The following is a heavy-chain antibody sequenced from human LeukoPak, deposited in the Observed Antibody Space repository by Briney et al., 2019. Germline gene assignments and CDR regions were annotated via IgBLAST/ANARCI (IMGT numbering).Heavy chain of an antibody. J-gene: IGHJ4*02. D-gene: IGHD2-15*01. V-gene: IGHV3-30-3*01. CDR2: ISYDGSNK. CDR3: ARERRDIVVAVAALDY. CDR1: GFTFSSYA. Sequence: PGGSLRLSCAASGFTFSSYAMHWVRQAPGKGLEWVAVISYDGSNKYYADSVKGRFTISRDNSKNTLYLQMNSLRAEDTAVYYCARERRDIVVAVAALDYWGQGTLVTVSS.